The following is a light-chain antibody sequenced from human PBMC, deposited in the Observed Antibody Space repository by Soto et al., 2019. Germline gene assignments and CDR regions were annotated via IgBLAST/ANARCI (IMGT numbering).Light chain of an antibody. CDR3: QQYNSYSGT. V-gene: IGKV1-13*02. Sequence: AVKLSQSPSSLSASVGDRVTITCRASQGISSYLAWYQQKPGKAPKLLIYDASSLESGVPSRFSGSGSGTEFTLTISSLQPDDFATYYCQQYNSYSGTFGQGTKMDIK. CDR2: DAS. CDR1: QGISSY. J-gene: IGKJ1*01.